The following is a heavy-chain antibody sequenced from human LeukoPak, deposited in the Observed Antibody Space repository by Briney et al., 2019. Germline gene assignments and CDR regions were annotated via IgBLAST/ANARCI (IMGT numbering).Heavy chain of an antibody. Sequence: GGSLRLSXAASGFTFSSYSMNWVRQTPGKGLEWVSSISSSSSYIYYADSVKGRITISRDNAKNSLYLQVNSLRAEDTAVYYCARARYSYGTVDYWGQGTLVTVSS. D-gene: IGHD5-18*01. CDR2: ISSSSSYI. V-gene: IGHV3-21*01. CDR1: GFTFSSYS. J-gene: IGHJ4*02. CDR3: ARARYSYGTVDY.